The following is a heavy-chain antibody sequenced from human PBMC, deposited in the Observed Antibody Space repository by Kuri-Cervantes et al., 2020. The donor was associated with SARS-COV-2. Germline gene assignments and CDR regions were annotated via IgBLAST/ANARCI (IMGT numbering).Heavy chain of an antibody. Sequence: GESLKISCAASGFTFSSYGMHWVRQAPGKGLEWVAFIRYDGSNKYYADSVKGRFTISRDNAKNSLYLQMNSLRAEDTAVYYCARDGSSSWDIGYWGQGTLVTVSS. CDR1: GFTFSSYG. CDR3: ARDGSSSWDIGY. CDR2: IRYDGSNK. D-gene: IGHD6-13*01. V-gene: IGHV3-30*02. J-gene: IGHJ4*02.